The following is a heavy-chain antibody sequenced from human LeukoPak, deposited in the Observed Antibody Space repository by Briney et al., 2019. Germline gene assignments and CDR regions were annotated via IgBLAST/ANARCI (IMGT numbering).Heavy chain of an antibody. CDR2: IYDSGTT. D-gene: IGHD3-9*01. CDR3: ARHGDGFYDILTGSFDY. J-gene: IGHJ4*02. Sequence: SETLSLTCTVSGGSISRSTFLWGWIRQPPGKGLEWIGSIYDSGTTYYNPSLKSRLTISVDTSKNQFSLRLSSVTAADTAMYYCARHGDGFYDILTGSFDYWGQGTLVTVSS. V-gene: IGHV4-39*01. CDR1: GGSISRSTFL.